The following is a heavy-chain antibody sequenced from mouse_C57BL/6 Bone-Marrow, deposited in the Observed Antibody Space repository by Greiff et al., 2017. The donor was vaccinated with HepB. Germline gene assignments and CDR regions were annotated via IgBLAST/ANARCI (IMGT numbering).Heavy chain of an antibody. CDR2: ISDGGSYT. D-gene: IGHD1-1*01. CDR3: ARDYYGSGDYAMDY. Sequence: EVKLLESGGGLVKPGGSLKLSCAASGFTFSSYAMSWVRQTPEKRLEWVATISDGGSYTYYPDNVKGRFTISRDNAKNNLYLQMSHLKSEDTAMYYCARDYYGSGDYAMDYWGQGTSVTVSS. J-gene: IGHJ4*01. CDR1: GFTFSSYA. V-gene: IGHV5-4*01.